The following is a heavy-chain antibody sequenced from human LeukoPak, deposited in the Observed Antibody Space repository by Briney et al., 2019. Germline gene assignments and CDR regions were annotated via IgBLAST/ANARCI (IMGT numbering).Heavy chain of an antibody. CDR3: ARVRGYLISPSPFNS. V-gene: IGHV3-21*01. CDR1: GFTFSTYS. Sequence: GGSLRLSCVASGFTFSTYSLTWVRQAPGKGLEWVSFISSSGSSIFYSDSVRGRFTISRDNANNSLYLQMNSLRAEDTAVYYCARVRGYLISPSPFNSWGQGTLVTVSS. CDR2: ISSSGSSI. J-gene: IGHJ4*02. D-gene: IGHD6-6*01.